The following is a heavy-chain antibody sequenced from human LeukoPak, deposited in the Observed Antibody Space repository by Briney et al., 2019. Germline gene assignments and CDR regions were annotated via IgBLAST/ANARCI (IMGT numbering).Heavy chain of an antibody. V-gene: IGHV4-31*03. CDR3: ARDRAPQYYDFWSGYTGNWFDP. CDR1: GGSISSGGYY. D-gene: IGHD3-3*01. CDR2: IYYSGST. J-gene: IGHJ5*02. Sequence: SETLSLTCTVSGGSISSGGYYWSWIPQHPGKGLEWIGYIYYSGSTYYNPSLKSRVTISVDTSKNQFSLKLSSVTAADTAVYYCARDRAPQYYDFWSGYTGNWFDPWGQGTLVTVSS.